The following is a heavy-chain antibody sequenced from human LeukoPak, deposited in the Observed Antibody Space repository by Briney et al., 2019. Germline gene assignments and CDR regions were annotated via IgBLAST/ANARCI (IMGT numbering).Heavy chain of an antibody. CDR1: GGSFSGYY. CDR3: ARGRTYYGSGSYYSG. D-gene: IGHD3-10*01. CDR2: INHSGST. J-gene: IGHJ4*02. V-gene: IGHV4-34*01. Sequence: PSETLSLTCAVYGGSFSGYYWSWIRQPPGKGLEWIGEINHSGSTNYNPSLRSRVTISVDTSKNQFSLKLSSVTAAETAVYYCARGRTYYGSGSYYSGWVQGSLVTVSS.